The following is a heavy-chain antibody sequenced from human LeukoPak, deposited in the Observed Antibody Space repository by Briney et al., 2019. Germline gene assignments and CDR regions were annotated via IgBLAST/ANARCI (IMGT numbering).Heavy chain of an antibody. Sequence: PSETLSLTCTVFGGSITSYYWSWFRQPPGKGLEWIGYMYYTGTSNYNPSLRSRVTMSVDTSKNQFSLKLSSVTAADTAVYYCARGGGSYYYYYYMDVWGKGTTVTVSS. CDR2: MYYTGTS. CDR1: GGSITSYY. D-gene: IGHD1-26*01. J-gene: IGHJ6*03. CDR3: ARGGGSYYYYYYMDV. V-gene: IGHV4-59*12.